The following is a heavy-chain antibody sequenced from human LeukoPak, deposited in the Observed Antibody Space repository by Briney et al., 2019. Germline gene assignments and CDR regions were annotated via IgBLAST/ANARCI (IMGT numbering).Heavy chain of an antibody. CDR2: ISAYNGNT. Sequence: TSVDVSFKSSGYTFTSYGISWVRQAPAQGLEWMGWISAYNGNTNYAQKLQGRVTMTTDTSTSTAYMELRSLRTDDTAVYYFARVIRYNWFDPWGQGTLVTVSS. V-gene: IGHV1-18*01. CDR1: GYTFTSYG. CDR3: ARVIRYNWFDP. J-gene: IGHJ5*02.